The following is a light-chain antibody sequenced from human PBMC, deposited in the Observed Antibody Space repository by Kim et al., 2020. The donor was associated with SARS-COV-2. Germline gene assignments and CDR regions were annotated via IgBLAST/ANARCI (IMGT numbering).Light chain of an antibody. CDR3: QQYGSSPYT. CDR2: GAS. V-gene: IGKV3-20*01. J-gene: IGKJ2*01. Sequence: EIVLTQNPGTLSLSPGERATLSCRASQTVSSNYLAWYQQRPGQAPRLLISGASSRSTGIPDKFSGSGSGTDFTLTISRLEPEDFAVYYCQQYGSSPYTFGQGTKLEI. CDR1: QTVSSNY.